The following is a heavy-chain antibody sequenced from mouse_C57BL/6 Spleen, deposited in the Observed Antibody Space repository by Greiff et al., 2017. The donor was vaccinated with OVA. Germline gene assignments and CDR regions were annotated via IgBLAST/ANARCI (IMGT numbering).Heavy chain of an antibody. CDR2: INAGSGGT. J-gene: IGHJ2*01. CDR1: GYAFTNYL. D-gene: IGHD2-4*01. CDR3: ARCYYDYGDFDY. V-gene: IGHV1-54*01. Sequence: QVQLQQSGAELVRPGTSVKVSCKASGYAFTNYLIEWVKQRPGQGLEWIGVINAGSGGTNYNEKFKGKATLTADKSSSTAYMQLSSLTSEDSAVYFCARCYYDYGDFDYWGQGTTLTVSS.